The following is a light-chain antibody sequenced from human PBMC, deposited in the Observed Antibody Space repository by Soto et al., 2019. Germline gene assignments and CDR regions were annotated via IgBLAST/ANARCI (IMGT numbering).Light chain of an antibody. CDR3: QKFNTAPLT. Sequence: DLQMTQSPSSLSASVGDRVTITCRASQDISVYLAWYQQKPGKVPKLLIYSASTLQSGLPSRFSGSGSGTDFTLTISSLQPEDVATYYCQKFNTAPLTFGQGTRLEIK. J-gene: IGKJ5*01. V-gene: IGKV1-27*01. CDR1: QDISVY. CDR2: SAS.